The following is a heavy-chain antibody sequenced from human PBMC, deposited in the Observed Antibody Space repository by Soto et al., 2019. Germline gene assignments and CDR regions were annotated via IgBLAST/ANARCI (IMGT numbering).Heavy chain of an antibody. CDR3: ARDGNYIVAEYYYYMDV. J-gene: IGHJ6*03. CDR2: IWYDGSNK. V-gene: IGHV3-33*01. CDR1: GFTFSSYG. Sequence: QVQLVESGGGVVQPGRSLRLSCAASGFTFSSYGMHWVRQAPGKGLEWVAVIWYDGSNKYYADSVKGRFTISRDNSKNTLYLQMNSLRAEDTAVYYCARDGNYIVAEYYYYMDVWGKGTTVTVSS. D-gene: IGHD5-12*01.